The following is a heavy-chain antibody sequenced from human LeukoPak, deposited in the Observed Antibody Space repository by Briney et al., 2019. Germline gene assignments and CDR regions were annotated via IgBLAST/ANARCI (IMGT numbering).Heavy chain of an antibody. CDR1: GGSISSYY. Sequence: SEALSLTCTVSGGSISSYYWSWIRQPPGKGLEWIGYIYYSGSTNYNPSLKSRVTISVDTSKNQFSLKLSSVTAADTAVYYCARDRGSSGWNFDFWGQGTLVTVSS. CDR2: IYYSGST. D-gene: IGHD6-19*01. V-gene: IGHV4-59*01. CDR3: ARDRGSSGWNFDF. J-gene: IGHJ4*02.